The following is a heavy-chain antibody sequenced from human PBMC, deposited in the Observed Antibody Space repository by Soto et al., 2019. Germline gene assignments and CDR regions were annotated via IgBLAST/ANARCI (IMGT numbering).Heavy chain of an antibody. CDR1: GFSFSSYG. V-gene: IGHV3-30*03. Sequence: PGGSLRLSCAASGFSFSSYGMHWVRQAPGKGLEWVAVISYDGSNKYYADSVKGRFTISRDNSKNTLYLQMNSLRAEDTAVYYCATDLPTVATGIYYGMDVWVQRTTATVSS. D-gene: IGHD4-4*01. J-gene: IGHJ6*02. CDR2: ISYDGSNK. CDR3: ATDLPTVATGIYYGMDV.